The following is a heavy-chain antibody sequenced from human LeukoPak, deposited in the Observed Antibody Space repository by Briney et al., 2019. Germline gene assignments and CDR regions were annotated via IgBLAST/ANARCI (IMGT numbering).Heavy chain of an antibody. V-gene: IGHV1-18*01. CDR2: ISAYNGNT. Sequence: GASVKVSCKASGYTFTSYGISWVRQAPGQGLEWMGWISAYNGNTNDAQKLQGRVTMTTDTSTSTAYMELRSLRSDDTAVYYCARVFEGGDYGGYYYGMDVWGQGTTVTVSS. D-gene: IGHD4-17*01. CDR1: GYTFTSYG. CDR3: ARVFEGGDYGGYYYGMDV. J-gene: IGHJ6*02.